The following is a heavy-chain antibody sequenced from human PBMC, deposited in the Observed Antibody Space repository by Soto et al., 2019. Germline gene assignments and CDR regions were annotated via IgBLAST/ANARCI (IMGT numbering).Heavy chain of an antibody. CDR2: FDPEDGET. CDR3: AATGEIDDAFDI. V-gene: IGHV1-24*01. CDR1: GYTLTELS. D-gene: IGHD7-27*01. J-gene: IGHJ3*02. Sequence: GASVKVSCKVSGYTLTELSMHWVRQAPGKGLEWMGGFDPEDGETSYAQKFQGRVTMTKDTSISTAYMELSSLRSEDTAVYYCAATGEIDDAFDIWGQGTMVTVSS.